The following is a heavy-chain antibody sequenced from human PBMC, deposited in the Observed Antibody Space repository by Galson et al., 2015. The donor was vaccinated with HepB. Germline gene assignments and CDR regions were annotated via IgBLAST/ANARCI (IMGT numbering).Heavy chain of an antibody. J-gene: IGHJ4*01. CDR2: IYNKGST. V-gene: IGHV4-59*01. Sequence: ETLSLTCTVSGGPIDSFYWNWIRQAPGKGLEWIGYIYNKGSTNYNPSLKSRVTVSIDRSKKQFSLNLTSVTAADTAVYYCAGSGNYGSFDYWGQGTLVTVSS. CDR3: AGSGNYGSFDY. CDR1: GGPIDSFY. D-gene: IGHD1-26*01.